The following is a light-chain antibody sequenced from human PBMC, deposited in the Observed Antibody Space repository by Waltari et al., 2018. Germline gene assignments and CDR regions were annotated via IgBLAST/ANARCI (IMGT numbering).Light chain of an antibody. V-gene: IGKV1-39*01. Sequence: DIQMTQSPSSLSASVGDRLTITCRASQTIRDYLNWYQHKPGTAPNLLMYAASSLQSGVPSRFSGSGSGTDFTLTISSLQPEDFATYYCQQSYSAPPTFGQGTKVEIK. CDR3: QQSYSAPPT. CDR1: QTIRDY. CDR2: AAS. J-gene: IGKJ1*01.